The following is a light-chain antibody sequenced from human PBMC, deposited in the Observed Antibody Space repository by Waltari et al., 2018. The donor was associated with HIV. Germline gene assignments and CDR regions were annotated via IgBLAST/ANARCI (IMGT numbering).Light chain of an antibody. V-gene: IGLV1-44*01. J-gene: IGLJ2*01. CDR1: SSNIGSNT. CDR2: NNN. CDR3: AAWDDSLNGVI. Sequence: QSVLTQPPSASGTPGQRLTISCSGSSSNIGSNTVNWYQQPPGTAPKLLIYNNNQRPSGVPDRFSGSKSGTSASLAISGLQSEDEADYYCAAWDDSLNGVIFGGGTKLTVL.